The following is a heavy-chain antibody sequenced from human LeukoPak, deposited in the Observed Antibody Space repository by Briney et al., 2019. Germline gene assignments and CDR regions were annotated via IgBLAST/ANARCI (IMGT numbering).Heavy chain of an antibody. Sequence: PSETLSLTCTVSGGSISSHYWSWIRQPAGKGLEWIGRIYTSGSTNYNPSLKSRVTMSVDTSKNQFSPKLSSVTAADTAVYCCARDLGAYYDSGGYFDYWGQGTLVTVSS. J-gene: IGHJ4*02. CDR1: GGSISSHY. CDR3: ARDLGAYYDSGGYFDY. D-gene: IGHD3-22*01. CDR2: IYTSGST. V-gene: IGHV4-4*07.